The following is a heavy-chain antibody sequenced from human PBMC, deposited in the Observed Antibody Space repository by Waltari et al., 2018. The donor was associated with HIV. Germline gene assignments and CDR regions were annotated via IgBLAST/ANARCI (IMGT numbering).Heavy chain of an antibody. CDR2: VDPNSGGT. D-gene: IGHD3-16*01. CDR3: ATSHLRAIGLDY. J-gene: IGHJ4*02. Sequence: QVQLVQSGAEVKKPGAAVKVSCKASGYPFIGYYIHWVRQAPGQGLEWMGWVDPNSGGTSYAQKFRGRVTMTTATSITTAYMELSKLRYDDTALYYCATSHLRAIGLDYWGQGTLVTVSS. V-gene: IGHV1-2*02. CDR1: GYPFIGYY.